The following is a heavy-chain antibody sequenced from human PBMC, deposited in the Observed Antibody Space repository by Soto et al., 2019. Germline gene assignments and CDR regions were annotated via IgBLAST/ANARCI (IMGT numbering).Heavy chain of an antibody. J-gene: IGHJ5*02. Sequence: QVPLVQSGAEVKKPGASVKVSCKASGYTFTGYYMHWVRQAPGQGLEWMGWINPNSGGTNYAQKFQGWVTMTRDTSISTAYMELSRLRSDDTAVYYCARGDIVVVVAAHGPTDNWFDPWGQGTLVTVSS. V-gene: IGHV1-2*04. CDR3: ARGDIVVVVAAHGPTDNWFDP. CDR1: GYTFTGYY. CDR2: INPNSGGT. D-gene: IGHD2-15*01.